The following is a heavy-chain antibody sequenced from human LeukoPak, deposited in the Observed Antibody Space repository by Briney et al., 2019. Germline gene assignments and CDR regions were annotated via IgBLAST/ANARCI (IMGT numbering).Heavy chain of an antibody. J-gene: IGHJ4*02. V-gene: IGHV1-2*06. CDR1: GYTFTGYY. CDR3: ARGTRSSGYDFDY. Sequence: ASVKASCKASGYTFTGYYMHWVRQAPGQGLEWMGRINPNSGGTNYAQKFQGRVTMTRDTSISTAYMEPSRLRSDDTAVYYCARGTRSSGYDFDYWGQGTLVTVSS. D-gene: IGHD3-22*01. CDR2: INPNSGGT.